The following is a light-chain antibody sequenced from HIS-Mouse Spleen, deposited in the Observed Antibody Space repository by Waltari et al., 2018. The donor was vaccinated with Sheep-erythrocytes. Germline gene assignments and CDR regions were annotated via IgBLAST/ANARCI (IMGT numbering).Light chain of an antibody. Sequence: DIVMTQSPDSLAVSLGERATINCKSSQSVLYSSNNKNYLAWYQQKPGQPPKLLIYWASTRESGVPDRFSCSGSGTAFTLTISSLQAEDVAVYYCQQYYSTLTFGGGTKLEIK. CDR3: QQYYSTLT. J-gene: IGKJ4*01. CDR2: WAS. V-gene: IGKV4-1*01. CDR1: QSVLYSSNNKNY.